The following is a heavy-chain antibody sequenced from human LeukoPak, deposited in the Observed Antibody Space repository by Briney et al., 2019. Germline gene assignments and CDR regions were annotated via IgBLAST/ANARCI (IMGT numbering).Heavy chain of an antibody. CDR1: GFTFNTYS. J-gene: IGHJ4*02. CDR2: ISSSGSSI. V-gene: IGHV3-48*04. CDR3: ARDPGSGYEEHFDY. D-gene: IGHD5-12*01. Sequence: PGGSLRLSCAASGFTFNTYSMNWVRQAPGKGLEWVSYISSSGSSIYYADSVKGRFTISRDNAKDSLYLQMNSLRAEDTAVYYCARDPGSGYEEHFDYWGQGTLVTVSS.